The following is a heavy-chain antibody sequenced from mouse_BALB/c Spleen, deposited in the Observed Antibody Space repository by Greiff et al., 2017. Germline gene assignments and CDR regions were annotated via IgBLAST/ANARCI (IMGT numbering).Heavy chain of an antibody. V-gene: IGHV3-8*02. J-gene: IGHJ2*01. D-gene: IGHD3-2*01. Sequence: EVKLVESGPSLVKPSQTLSLTCSVTGDSITSGYWNWIRKFPGNKLEYMGYISYSGSTYYNPSLKSRISITRDTSKNQYYLQLNSVTTEDTATYYCARQTARATGFDYWGQGTTLTVSS. CDR3: ARQTARATGFDY. CDR2: ISYSGST. CDR1: GDSITSGY.